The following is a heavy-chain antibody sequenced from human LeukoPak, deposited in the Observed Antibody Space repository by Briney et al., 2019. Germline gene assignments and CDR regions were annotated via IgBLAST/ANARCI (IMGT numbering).Heavy chain of an antibody. J-gene: IGHJ4*02. CDR1: GYSISSGYY. V-gene: IGHV4-38-2*02. CDR2: IYHSGST. CDR3: ARGVITMVRGYYFDY. D-gene: IGHD3-10*01. Sequence: TSETLSLTCTVSGYSISSGYYWGWIRQPPGKGLEWIGSIYHSGSTYYNPSLKSRVTISVDTSKNQFSLKLSSVTAADTAVYYCARGVITMVRGYYFDYWGQGTLVTVSS.